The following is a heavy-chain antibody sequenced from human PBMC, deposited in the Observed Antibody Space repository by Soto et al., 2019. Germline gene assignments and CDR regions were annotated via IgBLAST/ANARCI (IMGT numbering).Heavy chain of an antibody. V-gene: IGHV1-69*13. D-gene: IGHD3-22*01. CDR3: ARDRPDSSGYYYDY. J-gene: IGHJ4*02. CDR2: IIPIFGTA. Sequence: SVKVSCMASRGTFSSYAISWVRQAPGQGREWMGGIIPIFGTANYAQKFQGRVTITADESTSTAYMELSSLRSEDTAVYYCARDRPDSSGYYYDYWGQGTLVTVSS. CDR1: RGTFSSYA.